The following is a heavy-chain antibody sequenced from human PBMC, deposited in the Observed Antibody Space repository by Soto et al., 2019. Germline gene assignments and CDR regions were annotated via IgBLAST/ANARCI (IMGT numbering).Heavy chain of an antibody. CDR3: ARHRLLSEGTTGTISNWFDP. D-gene: IGHD1-1*01. J-gene: IGHJ5*02. CDR2: IDPSDSYT. Sequence: PGESLKISCKGSGYSFTSYWISWVRQMPGKGLEWMGRIDPSDSYTNYSPSFQGHVTISADKSISTAYLQWSSLKASDTAMYYCARHRLLSEGTTGTISNWFDPLGQGTLVTVSS. CDR1: GYSFTSYW. V-gene: IGHV5-10-1*01.